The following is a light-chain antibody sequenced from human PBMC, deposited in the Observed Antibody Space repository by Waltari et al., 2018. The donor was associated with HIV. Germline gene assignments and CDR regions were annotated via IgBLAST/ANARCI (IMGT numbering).Light chain of an antibody. V-gene: IGKV1-33*01. Sequence: DIQVTQSPSSLSASVGDRVTITCQASQDIGKYLNWYQQKPGKVPKLLIYAASSLQPGVPSRFSGSGSGTYFTFAISSLQAEDVGTYYCQQYDTLYTFGQGT. J-gene: IGKJ2*01. CDR3: QQYDTLYT. CDR2: AAS. CDR1: QDIGKY.